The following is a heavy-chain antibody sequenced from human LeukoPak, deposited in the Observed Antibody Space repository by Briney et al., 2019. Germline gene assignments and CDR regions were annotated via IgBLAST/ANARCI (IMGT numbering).Heavy chain of an antibody. CDR1: GGSISSGDYY. V-gene: IGHV4-30-4*01. J-gene: IGHJ5*02. D-gene: IGHD3-22*01. CDR3: ASTMIVVANGADP. Sequence: SSETLSLTCTVSGGSISSGDYYWSWIRQPPGKGLEWIGYIYYSGSTYYNPSLKSRVTISVDTSKNQFSLKLSSVTAADTAVYYCASTMIVVANGADPWGQGTLVTVSS. CDR2: IYYSGST.